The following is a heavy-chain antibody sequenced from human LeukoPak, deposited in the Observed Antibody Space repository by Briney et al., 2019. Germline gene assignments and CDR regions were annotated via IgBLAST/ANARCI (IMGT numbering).Heavy chain of an antibody. D-gene: IGHD6-6*01. CDR1: GGSISSYY. CDR2: IYYSGST. Sequence: SETLSLTCTVSGGSISSYYWSWIRQPPGKGLEWIGYIYYSGSTNYNPSLKSRITISVDTSKNQFSLKLSSVTAADTAVYYCARSSTRMYGSSPMDYWGQGTLVTVSS. J-gene: IGHJ4*02. CDR3: ARSSTRMYGSSPMDY. V-gene: IGHV4-59*01.